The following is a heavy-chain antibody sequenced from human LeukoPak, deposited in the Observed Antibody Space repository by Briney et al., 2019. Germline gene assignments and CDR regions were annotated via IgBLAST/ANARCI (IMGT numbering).Heavy chain of an antibody. Sequence: GGSLRLSCAASGFTFSSFGMHWVRQSPGKGLEWVAVIWYDGSTKVYADSVKGRFTISRDNSRNTLSLQVNSLRAEDTAVCYCARDFAYSSSSYFDYWGQGSLVTVSS. V-gene: IGHV3-33*01. CDR2: IWYDGSTK. CDR1: GFTFSSFG. D-gene: IGHD6-6*01. CDR3: ARDFAYSSSSYFDY. J-gene: IGHJ4*02.